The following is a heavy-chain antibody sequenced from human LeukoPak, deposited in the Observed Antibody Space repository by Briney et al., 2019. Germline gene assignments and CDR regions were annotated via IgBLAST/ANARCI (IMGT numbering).Heavy chain of an antibody. CDR1: GFSFSSFS. CDR2: IHGTSSPI. V-gene: IGHV3-48*01. CDR3: GRGGSTTSWFNY. Sequence: PGGSLRLSCAASGFSFSSFSMTWVRQAPGKGLEWISYIHGTSSPIFYADSVKGRFTVSRDNGKNSLYLQMNSLRAEDTAVYYCGRGGSTTSWFNYWGQGTLVTVS. D-gene: IGHD2-2*01. J-gene: IGHJ4*02.